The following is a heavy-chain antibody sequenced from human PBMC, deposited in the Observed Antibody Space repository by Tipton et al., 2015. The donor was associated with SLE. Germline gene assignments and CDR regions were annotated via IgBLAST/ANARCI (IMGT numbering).Heavy chain of an antibody. J-gene: IGHJ4*02. CDR2: IFATGAT. D-gene: IGHD3-22*01. CDR1: GASVTTGTYS. CDR3: ARGDSMSWFNY. V-gene: IGHV4-61*02. Sequence: LRLSCTVSGASVTTGTYSWNWIRQPAGKGLEWIGRIFATGATNYNASLESRVTTSMDTSKNQFSLELTSVTAADAAVYYCARGDSMSWFNYWGRGTLVTVSS.